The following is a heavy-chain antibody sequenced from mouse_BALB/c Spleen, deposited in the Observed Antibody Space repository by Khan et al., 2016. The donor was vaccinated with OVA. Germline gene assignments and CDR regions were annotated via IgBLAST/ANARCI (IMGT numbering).Heavy chain of an antibody. Sequence: QIQLVQSGPELKKPGETVRISCKASGYTFTTAGIQWVQKMPGKGLKWIGWINTHSGVPKYAEDFKGRFAFSLEISVNTAYLQITNLKNEDTATYYWARGRAACDRNDGDDMEYWGQGTSVTVSS. D-gene: IGHD3-3*01. CDR2: INTHSGVP. CDR3: ARGRAACDRNDGDDMEY. CDR1: GYTFTTAG. V-gene: IGHV9-4*02. J-gene: IGHJ4*01.